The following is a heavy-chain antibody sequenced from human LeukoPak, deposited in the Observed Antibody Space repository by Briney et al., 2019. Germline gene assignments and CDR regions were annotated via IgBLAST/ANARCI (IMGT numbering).Heavy chain of an antibody. Sequence: PGRSLRLSCAASGFTFSSYWMHWVRQAPGKGLAWGSRINSDGSSTSYADSVKGRFTISRDNAKNTLYLQMNSLRAEDTAVYYCARDPVKVLWFGELLGVNWFDPWGQGTLVTVSS. V-gene: IGHV3-74*01. CDR1: GFTFSSYW. J-gene: IGHJ5*02. CDR3: ARDPVKVLWFGELLGVNWFDP. D-gene: IGHD3-10*01. CDR2: INSDGSST.